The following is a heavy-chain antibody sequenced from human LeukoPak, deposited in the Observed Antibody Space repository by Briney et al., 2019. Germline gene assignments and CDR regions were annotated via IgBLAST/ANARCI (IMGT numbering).Heavy chain of an antibody. CDR2: ISSSASTI. CDR3: ARSSSWYCLDY. Sequence: GGSLRLSCAASGFTFSDYYMSWIRQAPGKGLEWVSYISSSASTIYHADSVKGRFTISRDNAKNSLYLQMNSLRAEDTAVYYCARSSSWYCLDYWGQGTLVTVSS. CDR1: GFTFSDYY. D-gene: IGHD6-13*01. J-gene: IGHJ4*02. V-gene: IGHV3-11*01.